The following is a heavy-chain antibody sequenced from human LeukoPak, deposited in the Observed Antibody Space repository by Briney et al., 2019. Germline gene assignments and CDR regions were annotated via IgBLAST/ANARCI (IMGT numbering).Heavy chain of an antibody. CDR1: GGSTTSSY. D-gene: IGHD7-27*01. CDR3: ARGELGSWFDP. Sequence: SETLSLTCTVSGGSTTSSYWSWIRQPPGQGLEWVGYIYYTGSTNYNPSLKSRVTMSVDTSKNQFSLKLSSVTTADTAMYYCARGELGSWFDPWGQGALVTVSS. J-gene: IGHJ5*02. V-gene: IGHV4-59*01. CDR2: IYYTGST.